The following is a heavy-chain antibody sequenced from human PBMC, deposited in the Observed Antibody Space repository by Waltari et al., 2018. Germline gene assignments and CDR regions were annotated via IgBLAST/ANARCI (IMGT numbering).Heavy chain of an antibody. CDR3: AKDRYCNYISCYGGWVY. J-gene: IGHJ4*02. Sequence: EVQLVESGGGLVQPGGSLRLSCAASGFTFSSYAMSWVRQAPGQGLEWVSVIRGSGDNTDYADSVKGRFTISRDNSKNTLYLQMNSLRADDTATYYCAKDRYCNYISCYGGWVYWGQGNLVTVSS. CDR2: IRGSGDNT. V-gene: IGHV3-23*04. CDR1: GFTFSSYA. D-gene: IGHD2-2*01.